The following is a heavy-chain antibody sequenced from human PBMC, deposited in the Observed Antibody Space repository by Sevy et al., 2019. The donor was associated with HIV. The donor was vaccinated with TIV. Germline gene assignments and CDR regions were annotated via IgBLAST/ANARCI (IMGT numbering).Heavy chain of an antibody. D-gene: IGHD2-15*01. CDR2: ICSDGAYQ. V-gene: IGHV3-30*02. CDR1: GFTFSSYA. J-gene: IGHJ1*01. CDR3: AKDSSYCSGGSCNSEYFQH. Sequence: GGSLRLSCAAAGFTFSSYAMHWVRQAPGKGLEWVAIICSDGAYQYHGDSVKGRFTISRDNYKNTLYLQMNSLRAEDTAVYYCAKDSSYCSGGSCNSEYFQHWGQGTLVTVSS.